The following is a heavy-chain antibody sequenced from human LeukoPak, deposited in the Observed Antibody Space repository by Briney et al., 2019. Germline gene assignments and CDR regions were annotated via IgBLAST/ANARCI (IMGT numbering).Heavy chain of an antibody. V-gene: IGHV4-34*01. CDR3: ARGEAGYCSSTSCYGFRWFDP. CDR2: INHTGST. CDR1: GGSFSGYY. D-gene: IGHD2-2*01. J-gene: IGHJ5*02. Sequence: PSETLSLICAVYGGSFSGYYWSWIRQPPGKGLEWIGEINHTGSTNYNPSLKSRVTISVDTSKNQLSLKLSSVTAADTAMYYCARGEAGYCSSTSCYGFRWFDPWGQGTLVTVSS.